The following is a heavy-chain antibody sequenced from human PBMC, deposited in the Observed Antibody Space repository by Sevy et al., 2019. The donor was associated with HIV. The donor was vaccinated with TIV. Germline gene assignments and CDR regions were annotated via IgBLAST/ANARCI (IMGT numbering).Heavy chain of an antibody. J-gene: IGHJ4*02. CDR1: GYTFSNYW. Sequence: GESLKISCEGSGYTFSNYWMHWVRQAPGKGLEWVSRVNSDGSSTAYADSVKGRFTISRDNAENTMSLQMNSLRTEDTGLYYCVAANSWEDYWGQGTLVTVSS. V-gene: IGHV3-74*01. CDR3: VAANSWEDY. D-gene: IGHD6-13*01. CDR2: VNSDGSST.